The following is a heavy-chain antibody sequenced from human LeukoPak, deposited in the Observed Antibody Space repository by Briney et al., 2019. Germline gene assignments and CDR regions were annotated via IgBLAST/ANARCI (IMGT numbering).Heavy chain of an antibody. V-gene: IGHV3-23*01. CDR2: ISADGPT. J-gene: IGHJ4*02. CDR3: AKVSQWGNSRWYEGD. D-gene: IGHD6-13*01. CDR1: GFTFSSSP. Sequence: GGSLRLSCAASGFTFSSSPMSWVRQAPGKGLDWVSSISADGPTYYADSVKCRFTISRDNSKNTLYLQMNSLRGEDTAVYYCAKVSQWGNSRWYEGDWGQGTPVTVSS.